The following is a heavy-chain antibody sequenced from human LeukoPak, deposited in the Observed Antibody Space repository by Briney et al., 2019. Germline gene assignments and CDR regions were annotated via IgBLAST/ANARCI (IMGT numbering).Heavy chain of an antibody. CDR3: AREKGGSGYDLATYYYYYMDV. CDR2: INHSGST. V-gene: IGHV4-34*01. J-gene: IGHJ6*03. CDR1: GGSFSGYY. D-gene: IGHD5-12*01. Sequence: PSETLSLTCAVYGGSFSGYYWSWIRQPPGKGLEWIGEINHSGSTNYNPSLKSRVTISVDTSKNQFSLKLSSVTAADTAVYYCAREKGGSGYDLATYYYYYMDVRGKGTTVTVSS.